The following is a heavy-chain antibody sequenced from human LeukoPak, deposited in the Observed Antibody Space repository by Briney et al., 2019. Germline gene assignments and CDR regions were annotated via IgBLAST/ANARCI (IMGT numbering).Heavy chain of an antibody. CDR3: VREIASRI. J-gene: IGHJ4*02. Sequence: GGSLRLSCAASGFTVITNDMTWVRQAPGKGLEWVANIKQDGSEKSYVDSVKGRFTISRDNAKNSLYLQMNSLRVEDTAVYYCVREIASRIWGQGTLATVSS. D-gene: IGHD2/OR15-2a*01. CDR2: IKQDGSEK. V-gene: IGHV3-7*01. CDR1: GFTVITND.